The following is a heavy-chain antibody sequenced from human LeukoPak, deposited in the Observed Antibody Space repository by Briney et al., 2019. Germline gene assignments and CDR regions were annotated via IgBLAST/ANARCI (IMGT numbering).Heavy chain of an antibody. J-gene: IGHJ1*01. Sequence: GGSLRLSCAASGFTVSSDYMNWVRQAPGKGLEWVANIKQDGSEKYYVDSVKGRFTISRDNAKNSLYLQMNSLRAEDTAVYYCARQVTPSHWGQGTLVTVSS. CDR1: GFTVSSDY. D-gene: IGHD2-21*02. CDR3: ARQVTPSH. V-gene: IGHV3-7*05. CDR2: IKQDGSEK.